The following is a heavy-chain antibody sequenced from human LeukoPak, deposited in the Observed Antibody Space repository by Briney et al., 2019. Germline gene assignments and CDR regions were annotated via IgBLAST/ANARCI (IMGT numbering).Heavy chain of an antibody. CDR3: ARDQYCSSTSCYTGGFDY. D-gene: IGHD2-2*02. CDR1: GFTFSSYA. V-gene: IGHV3-30*01. Sequence: GRSLRLSCAASGFTFSSYAMHWVRQAPGKGLEWVAVISYDGSNKYYADSVKGRFTITRDNSKNTLYLQMNSLRAEDTAVYYCARDQYCSSTSCYTGGFDYWGQGTLVTVSS. J-gene: IGHJ4*02. CDR2: ISYDGSNK.